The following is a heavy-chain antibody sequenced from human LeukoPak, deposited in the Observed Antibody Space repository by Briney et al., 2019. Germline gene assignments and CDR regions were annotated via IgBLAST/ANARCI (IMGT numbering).Heavy chain of an antibody. CDR2: IIPMFGIA. D-gene: IGHD6-19*01. CDR3: ARDRPYTGGWRGFDY. Sequence: SVKVSCKASGGTFSRYAISWVRQAPGQGLEWMGGIIPMFGIANYAQKFQGRVPITADESTSTAYMELSSLRSEDTAVYYCARDRPYTGGWRGFDYWGQGTLVTVSS. V-gene: IGHV1-69*01. J-gene: IGHJ4*02. CDR1: GGTFSRYA.